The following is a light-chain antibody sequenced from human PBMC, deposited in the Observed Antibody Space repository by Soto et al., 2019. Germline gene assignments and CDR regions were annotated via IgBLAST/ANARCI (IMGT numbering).Light chain of an antibody. V-gene: IGKV1-5*03. J-gene: IGKJ2*01. CDR2: KAT. CDR3: QQYNEFQYT. CDR1: QSISNW. Sequence: DIQMTQSPSSLSASVGDRVTISCRASQSISNWLAWYQQKPGKAPELLIYKATNLQSGVASRFSGSGSGTEFSLTISSLQPDDFAVYYCQQYNEFQYTFGQGTRLDI.